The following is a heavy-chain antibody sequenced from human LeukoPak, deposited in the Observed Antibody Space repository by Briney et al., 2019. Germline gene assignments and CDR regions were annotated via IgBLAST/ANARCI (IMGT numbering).Heavy chain of an antibody. Sequence: PGGSLRLPCAASGYTYNRYAMRCVPHAPGRGVVGVSAISGSGGSTYYADSVKGRFTIFRDNTKNTLYLQMNSLRAEDTAVYYCAKALIGGVTGGTIDYWGQGTLVTVSS. CDR2: ISGSGGST. CDR3: AKALIGGVTGGTIDY. D-gene: IGHD3-16*01. CDR1: GYTYNRYA. J-gene: IGHJ4*02. V-gene: IGHV3-23*01.